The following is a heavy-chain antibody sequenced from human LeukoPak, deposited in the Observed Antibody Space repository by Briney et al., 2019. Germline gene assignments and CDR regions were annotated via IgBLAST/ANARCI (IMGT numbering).Heavy chain of an antibody. V-gene: IGHV3-13*01. Sequence: GGSLRLSCAASGFTFSSYDMHWVRHATGKGLEWVSGIGTAGDTYYAGSVKGRFTISRENAKNSPYLQMNSLRAGDTAVYYCAREIAVAAWAAFDVWGQGTMVTVSS. J-gene: IGHJ3*01. CDR3: AREIAVAAWAAFDV. CDR2: IGTAGDT. D-gene: IGHD6-19*01. CDR1: GFTFSSYD.